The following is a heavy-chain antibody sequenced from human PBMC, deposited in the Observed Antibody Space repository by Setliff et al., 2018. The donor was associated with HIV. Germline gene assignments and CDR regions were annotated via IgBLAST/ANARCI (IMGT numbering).Heavy chain of an antibody. CDR2: ISYSGST. CDR1: GGTISSGGYY. CDR3: ARYCSGGSCPDY. J-gene: IGHJ4*01. V-gene: IGHV4-31*03. Sequence: SETLSLTCTVSGGTISSGGYYWTWIRQHPGKGLEWIGYISYSGSTYYNPSLKSRVTISVDTSENQFSLKLSSVTAADTAVYYCARYCSGGSCPDYWGRGTLVTVS. D-gene: IGHD2-15*01.